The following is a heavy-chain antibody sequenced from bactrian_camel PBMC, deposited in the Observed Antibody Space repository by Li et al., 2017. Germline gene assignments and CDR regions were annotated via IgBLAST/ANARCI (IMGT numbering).Heavy chain of an antibody. V-gene: IGHV3S55*01. Sequence: HVQLVESGGGSVQAGGSLRLSCAASGYTYCRYEMTWHRQGTGKEREFVADIAGDSVPRYADSVKGRFTVSRDNAKNTLYLRMSSLKPEDTAMYYCRVICFGNVYWGQGTQVTVS. J-gene: IGHJ4*01. CDR3: RVICFGNVY. CDR2: IAGDSVP. CDR1: GYTYCRYE.